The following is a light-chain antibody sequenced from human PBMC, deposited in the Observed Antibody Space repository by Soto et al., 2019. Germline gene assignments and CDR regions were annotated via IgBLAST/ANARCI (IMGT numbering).Light chain of an antibody. CDR3: TSLRV. CDR1: SSDVGGYSY. Sequence: QSALTQPPSASGSPGQSVTISCTGTSSDVGGYSYVSWYQQHPGKAPKFMIYEVNKRPSGVPDRFSGSKSGNTASLTVSGRQAEDEADYYCTSLRVFGGGTKLTVL. CDR2: EVN. V-gene: IGLV2-8*01. J-gene: IGLJ2*01.